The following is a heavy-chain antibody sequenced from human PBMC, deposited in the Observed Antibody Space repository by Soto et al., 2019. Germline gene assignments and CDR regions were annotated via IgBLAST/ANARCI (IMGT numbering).Heavy chain of an antibody. CDR3: ARDNYYDSSGYYGVFDY. J-gene: IGHJ4*02. D-gene: IGHD3-22*01. V-gene: IGHV1-69*13. CDR2: IIPIFGTA. Sequence: SVKVSCKASGGTFSSYAISWVRQAPGQGLEWMGGIIPIFGTANYAQKFQGRVTITADESTSTAYMELSSLRSEDTAVYYCARDNYYDSSGYYGVFDYWGQGTLVTVSS. CDR1: GGTFSSYA.